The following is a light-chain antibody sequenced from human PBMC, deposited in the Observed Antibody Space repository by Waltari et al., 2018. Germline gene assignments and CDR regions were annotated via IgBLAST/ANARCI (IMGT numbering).Light chain of an antibody. Sequence: DIVMTQSPDSLAVSLGERATINCKSSQSVLYSSNNKNYLALYQQKPGQPPKLLIYWASTRESGVPDRFSGSGSGTDFTLTISSLQAEDVAVYYCQQYYSTPSFGQGTKLEIK. CDR1: QSVLYSSNNKNY. CDR3: QQYYSTPS. V-gene: IGKV4-1*01. CDR2: WAS. J-gene: IGKJ2*01.